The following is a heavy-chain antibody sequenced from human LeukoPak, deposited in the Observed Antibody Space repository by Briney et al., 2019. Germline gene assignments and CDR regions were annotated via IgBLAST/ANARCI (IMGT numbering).Heavy chain of an antibody. D-gene: IGHD1-26*01. J-gene: IGHJ6*03. V-gene: IGHV3-74*01. Sequence: GGSLRLSCAASGFTFSNYWMHWVRQVPGKGLEWVSRINPDGSSATYADSVKGRFTISRDNSKNTLYLQMNSLRAEDTAVYYCAKDKTASGSYYFYYYYMDVWGKGTTVTVSS. CDR2: INPDGSSA. CDR1: GFTFSNYW. CDR3: AKDKTASGSYYFYYYYMDV.